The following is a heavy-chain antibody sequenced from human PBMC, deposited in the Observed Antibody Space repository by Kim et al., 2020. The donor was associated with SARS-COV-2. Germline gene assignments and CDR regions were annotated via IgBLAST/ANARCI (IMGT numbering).Heavy chain of an antibody. CDR3: ARVGYCCGLDNFDY. J-gene: IGHJ4*02. Sequence: SSKFQGRVSITRETSASTVYMALSSLRSEDTSVYYCARVGYCCGLDNFDYWGQGSLVTVSS. D-gene: IGHD6-19*01. V-gene: IGHV1-3*01.